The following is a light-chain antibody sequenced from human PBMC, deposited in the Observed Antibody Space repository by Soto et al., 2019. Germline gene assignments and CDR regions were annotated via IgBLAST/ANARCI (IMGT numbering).Light chain of an antibody. Sequence: EIVLTQSPGTLSLSPGERATLXXRXSQSVSSSFLAWYQQKVGQAPRLLIYGASSRATGIPDRFSGSGSGTDFTLTISRLEPEDFAVYYCQQYGSSPRTFGQGTRLEIK. CDR1: QSVSSSF. J-gene: IGKJ5*01. CDR3: QQYGSSPRT. V-gene: IGKV3-20*01. CDR2: GAS.